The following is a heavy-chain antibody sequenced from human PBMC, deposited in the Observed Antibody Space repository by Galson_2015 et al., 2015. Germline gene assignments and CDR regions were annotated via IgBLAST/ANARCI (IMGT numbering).Heavy chain of an antibody. V-gene: IGHV3-72*01. CDR3: ARVGSQFNFDY. J-gene: IGHJ4*02. D-gene: IGHD5-24*01. CDR2: SKNKANSYTT. CDR1: GFSFSDHY. Sequence: SLRLSCAASGFSFSDHYMDWVRQAPGKGLEWVGRSKNKANSYTTEYAASVKGRFTVSRDDSKNSLYLQMNNLKIEDTAVYHCARVGSQFNFDYWGQGALVTVSS.